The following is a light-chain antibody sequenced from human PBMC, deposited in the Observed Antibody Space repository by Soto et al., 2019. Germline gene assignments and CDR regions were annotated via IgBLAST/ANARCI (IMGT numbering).Light chain of an antibody. CDR3: QQHNNWPIT. J-gene: IGKJ5*01. Sequence: AIHMAQSPSSLSASVGDRVTITCRASQGIKNDLGWYQQKPGKAPKLLIYGASSLQRGVPSRFSGSGFGTDFTLTISSLQPEDFALYFCQQHNNWPITFGQRTRLEIK. CDR1: QGIKND. CDR2: GAS. V-gene: IGKV1-6*01.